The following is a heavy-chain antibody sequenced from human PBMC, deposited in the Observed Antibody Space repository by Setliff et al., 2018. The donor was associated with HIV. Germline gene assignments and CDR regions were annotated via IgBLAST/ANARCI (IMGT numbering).Heavy chain of an antibody. CDR3: ARIPNHSSGFDY. J-gene: IGHJ4*02. CDR1: GFTFSSYG. Sequence: GGSLRLSCAASGFTFSSYGMHWVRQAPGKGLEWVTFIRYDGSDKYYADSVKGRFTISRDNSKNTLYLQMNSLRAEDTAVYYCARIPNHSSGFDYWGQGTPVTVSS. CDR2: IRYDGSDK. D-gene: IGHD3-22*01. V-gene: IGHV3-30*02.